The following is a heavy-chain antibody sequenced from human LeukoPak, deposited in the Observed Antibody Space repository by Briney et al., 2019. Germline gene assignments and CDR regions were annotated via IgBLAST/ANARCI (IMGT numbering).Heavy chain of an antibody. D-gene: IGHD5-24*01. CDR3: ARRARAGYNLDPFQQ. V-gene: IGHV4-59*08. CDR2: IYYSGST. J-gene: IGHJ4*02. CDR1: CGFISSYC. Sequence: SETLSLTCTVSCGFISSYCWSWIRQPPGKGLEWIGYIYYSGSTKYNPSLKSRVTISVDTSKNQFSLKLSSVTAADTAVYYCARRARAGYNLDPFQQWRQGTLVTVSS.